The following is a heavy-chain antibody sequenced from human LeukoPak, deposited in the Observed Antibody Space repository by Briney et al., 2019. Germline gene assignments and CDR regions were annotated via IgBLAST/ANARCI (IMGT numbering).Heavy chain of an antibody. J-gene: IGHJ4*02. V-gene: IGHV3-30*02. CDR1: GFIFSSYA. CDR3: AKDQGAYSYDRD. Sequence: GGSLRLSCAASGFIFSSYAMHWVRQAPGKGLEWVAFIRSDGTNKYYADSVKGRFTISRDSPKNTLYLQMNSLRAEDTAVYYCAKDQGAYSYDRDWGQGTLVTVSS. D-gene: IGHD5-18*01. CDR2: IRSDGTNK.